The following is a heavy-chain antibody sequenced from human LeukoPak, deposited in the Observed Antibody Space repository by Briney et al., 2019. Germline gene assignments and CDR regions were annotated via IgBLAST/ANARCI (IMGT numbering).Heavy chain of an antibody. D-gene: IGHD2-2*01. CDR2: ISPYNGDT. Sequence: ASVKVSCKASGYTFTTYGISWVRQAPGQGLEWMGWISPYNGDTNYAQKLQGRVTMTTDTSTSTAYMELRSLRSEDTAVYYCAREKGRYCSSTSCPFDAFDIWGQGTMVTVSS. CDR1: GYTFTTYG. CDR3: AREKGRYCSSTSCPFDAFDI. V-gene: IGHV1-18*01. J-gene: IGHJ3*02.